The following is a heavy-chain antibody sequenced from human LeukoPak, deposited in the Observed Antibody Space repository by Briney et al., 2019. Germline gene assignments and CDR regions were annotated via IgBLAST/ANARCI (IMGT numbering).Heavy chain of an antibody. CDR1: GFTFSSYW. V-gene: IGHV3-7*01. CDR3: AREDRTDIVGALGAFDI. CDR2: IKQDGSEK. D-gene: IGHD1-26*01. J-gene: IGHJ3*02. Sequence: GGSLRLSCAASGFTFSSYWMSWVRQAPGKGLEWVANIKQDGSEKYYVDSVKGRFTISRDNAKNSLYLQMNSLRAEDTAVYYCAREDRTDIVGALGAFDIWGQGTMVTVSS.